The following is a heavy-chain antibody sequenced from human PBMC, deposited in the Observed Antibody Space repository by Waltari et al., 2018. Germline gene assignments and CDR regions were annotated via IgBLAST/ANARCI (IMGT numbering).Heavy chain of an antibody. CDR3: ARGGTYCGGDCYGENWFDP. D-gene: IGHD2-21*01. Sequence: QVQLQESGPGLVKPSETLSLTCTVSGGSISSYYWSWIRQPPGKGLEWIGYIYTSGSTNYTPSLKSRVTISVDTSKNQFSLKLSSVTAADTAVYYCARGGTYCGGDCYGENWFDPWGQGTLVTVSS. CDR1: GGSISSYY. J-gene: IGHJ5*02. CDR2: IYTSGST. V-gene: IGHV4-4*09.